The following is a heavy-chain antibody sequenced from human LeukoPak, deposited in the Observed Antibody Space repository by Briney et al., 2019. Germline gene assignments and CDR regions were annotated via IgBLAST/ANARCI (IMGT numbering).Heavy chain of an antibody. Sequence: SETLSLTCAVYGGSFSGYYWSWIRQPPGKGLEWIGEINHSGSTNYNPSLKSQVSISIDTSRNQFSLKLNSVTAADTAVYYCAKSNGYGLIDIWGQGTMVTVSS. D-gene: IGHD3-10*01. CDR2: INHSGST. V-gene: IGHV4-34*01. CDR1: GGSFSGYY. J-gene: IGHJ3*02. CDR3: AKSNGYGLIDI.